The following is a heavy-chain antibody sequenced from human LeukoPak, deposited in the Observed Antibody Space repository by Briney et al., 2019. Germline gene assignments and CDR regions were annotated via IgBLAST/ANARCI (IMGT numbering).Heavy chain of an antibody. CDR3: STDPYSSKWYYFDY. CDR1: GFTFSNAW. Sequence: GGSLRLSCAASGFTFSNAWMNCVRQAPGKGLECVDRIKSKSDGGTTDYDEAVEGRFTIARDDSKKTLYLQMNSLKTEDTAVYYCSTDPYSSKWYYFDYWGQGTLVTVSS. CDR2: IKSKSDGGTT. V-gene: IGHV3-15*01. D-gene: IGHD6-13*01. J-gene: IGHJ4*02.